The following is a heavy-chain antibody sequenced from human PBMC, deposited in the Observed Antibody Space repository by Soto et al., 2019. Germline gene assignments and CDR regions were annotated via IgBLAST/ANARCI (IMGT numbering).Heavy chain of an antibody. D-gene: IGHD6-19*01. Sequence: PGGSLRLSCAASGFTISSYWMSWVRQAPGKGLEWVANIKQDGSEKYYVDSVKGRFTISRDNAKNSLYLQMNSLRAEDTAVYYCARDRMSSGWWNYYYYYGMDVWGQGTTVTVSS. V-gene: IGHV3-7*01. CDR1: GFTISSYW. CDR2: IKQDGSEK. CDR3: ARDRMSSGWWNYYYYYGMDV. J-gene: IGHJ6*02.